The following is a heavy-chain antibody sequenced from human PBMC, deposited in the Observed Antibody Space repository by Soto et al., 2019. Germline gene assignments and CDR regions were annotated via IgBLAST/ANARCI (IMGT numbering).Heavy chain of an antibody. V-gene: IGHV4-34*01. J-gene: IGHJ3*02. CDR1: GGSFSGYY. CDR3: AGYLCGGDCYRPYAFDI. D-gene: IGHD2-21*02. CDR2: INHSGST. Sequence: NPSETLSLTCAVYGGSFSGYYWSWIRQPPGKGLEWIGEINHSGSTNYNPSLKSRVTISVDTSKNQFSLKLSSATAADTAVYYCAGYLCGGDCYRPYAFDIWGQGTMVTVS.